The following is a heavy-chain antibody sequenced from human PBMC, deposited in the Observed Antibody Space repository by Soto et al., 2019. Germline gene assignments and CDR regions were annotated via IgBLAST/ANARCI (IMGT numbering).Heavy chain of an antibody. D-gene: IGHD3-3*01. CDR3: ARATEYYDFWSGYSPAYYGMDV. CDR1: GGSISSYY. CDR2: IYYSGST. Sequence: SETLSLTCTASGGSISSYYWSWIRQPPGKGLEWIVYIYYSGSTNYNPSLKSRVTISVDTSKDQFSLKLSSVTAADTAVYYCARATEYYDFWSGYSPAYYGMDVWGQGTTVT. J-gene: IGHJ6*02. V-gene: IGHV4-59*01.